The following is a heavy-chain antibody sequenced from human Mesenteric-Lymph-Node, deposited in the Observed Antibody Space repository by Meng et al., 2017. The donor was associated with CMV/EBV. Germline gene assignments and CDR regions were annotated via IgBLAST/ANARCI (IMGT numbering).Heavy chain of an antibody. CDR3: AIWSQNWFDP. CDR1: GFPFPSSA. V-gene: IGHV7-4-1*02. Sequence: SSKTPGFPFPSSAINWVLQAPGQGPEWMGWINTHTGNPTYAQGFTGRFVFSLDTSVSTAYLQITSLRPEDTAIYYCAIWSQNWFDPWGQGTLVTVSS. D-gene: IGHD3-10*01. CDR2: INTHTGNP. J-gene: IGHJ5*02.